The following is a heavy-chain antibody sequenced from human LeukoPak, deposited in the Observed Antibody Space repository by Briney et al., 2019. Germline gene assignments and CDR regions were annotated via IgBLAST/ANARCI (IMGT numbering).Heavy chain of an antibody. V-gene: IGHV3-21*01. CDR2: IGGSSSSR. CDR3: AREANEALDV. CDR1: GFTFNTYS. J-gene: IGHJ3*01. Sequence: PGGSLRLSCVASGFTFNTYSMDWVRQAPGKGLEWVSSIGGSSSSRYHADSVKGRFTTSRDNAKNSLYLQMNSLRDDDTAVYYCAREANEALDVWGQGTMVTVSS.